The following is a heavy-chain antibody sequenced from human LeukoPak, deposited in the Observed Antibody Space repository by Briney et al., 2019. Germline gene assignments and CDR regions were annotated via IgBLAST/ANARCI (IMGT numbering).Heavy chain of an antibody. Sequence: PSETLSLTCTVSDDSFSSHYWTWIRQPPGKGLEWIGYISYIGSTNYNPSLKSRATITVDTSNNQFPLKLSSVTAADTAVYYCARGARGIAAAGSWFDPWGQGTLVTVSS. J-gene: IGHJ5*02. CDR1: DDSFSSHY. D-gene: IGHD6-13*01. V-gene: IGHV4-59*11. CDR3: ARGARGIAAAGSWFDP. CDR2: ISYIGST.